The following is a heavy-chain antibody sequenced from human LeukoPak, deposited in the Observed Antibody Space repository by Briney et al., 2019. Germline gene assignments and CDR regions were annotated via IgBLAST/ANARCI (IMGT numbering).Heavy chain of an antibody. Sequence: GGSLRLSCAASGFTFSSYGMHWVRQAPGKGLEWVAVIWYDGSNKYYADSVKGRFTISRDNSKNTLYLQMNSLRAEDTAVYYCARAGASYSGYDVPYYYYGMDVRGQGTTVTVSS. J-gene: IGHJ6*02. CDR1: GFTFSSYG. D-gene: IGHD5-12*01. CDR2: IWYDGSNK. V-gene: IGHV3-33*01. CDR3: ARAGASYSGYDVPYYYYGMDV.